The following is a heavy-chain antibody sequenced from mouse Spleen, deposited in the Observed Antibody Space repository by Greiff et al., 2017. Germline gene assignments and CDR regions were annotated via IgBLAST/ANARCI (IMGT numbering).Heavy chain of an antibody. CDR1: GYSITSGYD. J-gene: IGHJ3*01. V-gene: IGHV3-1*01. D-gene: IGHD2-13*01. CDR2: ISYSGST. Sequence: DVQLVESGPGMVKPSQSLSLTCTVTGYSITSGYDWHWIRHFPGNKLEWMGYISYSGSTNYNPSLKSRISITHDTSKNHFFLKLNSVTTEDTATYYCARSSYGDFFAYWGQGTLVTVSA. CDR3: ARSSYGDFFAY.